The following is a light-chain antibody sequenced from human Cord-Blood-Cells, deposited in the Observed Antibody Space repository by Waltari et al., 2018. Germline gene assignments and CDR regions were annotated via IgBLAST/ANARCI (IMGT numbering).Light chain of an antibody. J-gene: IGLJ2*01. CDR3: SSYTSSSTLV. CDR2: DVS. CDR1: NSDVGGTNY. Sequence: QSALTQPAPVSGSPGQSTTIPSTGPNSDVGGTNYVPWYQQHPGKAPKLMIYDVSNRPSGVSNRFSGSKSGNTASLTISGLQAEDEADYYCSSYTSSSTLVFGGGTKLTVL. V-gene: IGLV2-14*01.